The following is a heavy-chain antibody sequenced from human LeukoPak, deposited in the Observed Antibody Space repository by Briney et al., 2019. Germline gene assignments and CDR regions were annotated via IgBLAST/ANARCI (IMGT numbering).Heavy chain of an antibody. V-gene: IGHV3-30*04. J-gene: IGHJ6*03. Sequence: GGSLRLACAASGFTFSSYAMHWVRQAPGKGLEWVAVISYDGGNKYYADSVKGRFTISRDNSKNTLYLQLNSLRAGDTAVYYCAREPGWSSTSYYYYMDGWGKGTSVTVSS. CDR2: ISYDGGNK. CDR1: GFTFSSYA. CDR3: AREPGWSSTSYYYYMDG. D-gene: IGHD6-6*01.